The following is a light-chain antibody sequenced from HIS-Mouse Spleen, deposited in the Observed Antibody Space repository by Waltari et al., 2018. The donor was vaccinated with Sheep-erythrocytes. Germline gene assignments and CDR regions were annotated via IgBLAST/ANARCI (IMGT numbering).Light chain of an antibody. CDR1: SRDVGSYNL. Sequence: SALTQPASVSGSPGQSITLSCTGTSRDVGSYNLVSWYQQHPGKAPKLMIYEGSKRPSGVSNRFSGSKSGNTASLTISGLQAEDEADYYCCSYAGSSTPWVFGGGTKLTVL. J-gene: IGLJ3*02. V-gene: IGLV2-23*01. CDR2: EGS. CDR3: CSYAGSSTPWV.